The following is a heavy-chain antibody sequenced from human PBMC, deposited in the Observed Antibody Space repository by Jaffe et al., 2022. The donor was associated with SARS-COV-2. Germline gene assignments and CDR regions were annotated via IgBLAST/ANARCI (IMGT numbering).Heavy chain of an antibody. CDR1: GGSISSYY. D-gene: IGHD3-22*01. CDR3: ARASRVYDSSGYYYVGFDP. V-gene: IGHV4-59*01. J-gene: IGHJ5*02. CDR2: IYYSGST. Sequence: QVQLQESGPGLVKPSETLSLTCTVSGGSISSYYWSWIRQPPGKGLEWIGYIYYSGSTNYNPSLKSRVTISVDTSKNQFSLKLSSVTAADTAVYYCARASRVYDSSGYYYVGFDPWGQGTLVTVSS.